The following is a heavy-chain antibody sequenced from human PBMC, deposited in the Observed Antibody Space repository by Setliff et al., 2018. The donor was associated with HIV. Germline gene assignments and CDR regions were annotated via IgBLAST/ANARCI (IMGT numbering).Heavy chain of an antibody. Sequence: SETLSLTCSVSGGPMRSSSYYWGWIRQPPGKGLEWIGSIYYTGSTYSNPSLKSRVTIFVDTSKTQFYLKLRSVTASDTAVYYCARYTSKVDWFDPCGQGTLVTVSS. D-gene: IGHD2-2*02. CDR3: ARYTSKVDWFDP. CDR2: IYYTGST. CDR1: GGPMRSSSYY. J-gene: IGHJ5*02. V-gene: IGHV4-39*01.